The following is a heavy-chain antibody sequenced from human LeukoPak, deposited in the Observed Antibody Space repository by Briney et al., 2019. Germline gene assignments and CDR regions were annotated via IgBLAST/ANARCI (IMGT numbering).Heavy chain of an antibody. Sequence: GASVKASCKASGYTFTSYYMHWVRQAPGQGLEWMGIINPSGGSTSYAQKFQGRVTITADESTSTAYMELSSLRSEDTAVYYCARVPGYCSGGSCYGYYFDYWGQGTLVTVSS. CDR1: GYTFTSYY. D-gene: IGHD2-15*01. CDR2: INPSGGST. J-gene: IGHJ4*02. CDR3: ARVPGYCSGGSCYGYYFDY. V-gene: IGHV1-46*01.